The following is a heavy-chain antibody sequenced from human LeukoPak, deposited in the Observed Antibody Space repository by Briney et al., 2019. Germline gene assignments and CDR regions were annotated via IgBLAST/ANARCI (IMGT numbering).Heavy chain of an antibody. CDR1: GGSISSYY. V-gene: IGHV4-59*01. CDR2: IYYSGST. Sequence: SETLSLTCTVSGGSISSYYWSWIRQPPGKGLEWIGYIYYSGSTNYNPSLKSRVTISVDTSKNQFSLKLSSVTAADTAVYYCARDGARWYAGFAPGAQETLVPVPS. D-gene: IGHD6-13*01. CDR3: ARDGARWYAGFAP. J-gene: IGHJ5*02.